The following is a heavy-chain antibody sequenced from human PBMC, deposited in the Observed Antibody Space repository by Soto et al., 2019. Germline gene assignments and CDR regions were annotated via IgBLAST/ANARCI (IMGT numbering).Heavy chain of an antibody. V-gene: IGHV1-3*05. J-gene: IGHJ5*02. Sequence: QVHLVQSGAEEKKPGASVKVSCKASGYTFTTYAMHWVRQAPGQRLEWMGWINGGNGNTKYSQRFQGRVTITRDTSASTAYMDLSSLRFEDTAVYYCARGPLAAADWFDPWGQGTLVTVSS. CDR3: ARGPLAAADWFDP. CDR1: GYTFTTYA. CDR2: INGGNGNT. D-gene: IGHD6-13*01.